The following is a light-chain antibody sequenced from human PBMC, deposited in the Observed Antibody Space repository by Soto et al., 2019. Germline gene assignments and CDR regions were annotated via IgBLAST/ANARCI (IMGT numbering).Light chain of an antibody. Sequence: EIVLTQSPDTLSLSPGERATLSCIASQSVGISLAWYQQKPGQARRLLLYDAYKRATGIPARFSGSGSVTDFTLTISSLEPEDFAVYYCQQRSNWPPEVTFGPGTKVDIK. CDR1: QSVGIS. J-gene: IGKJ3*01. V-gene: IGKV3-11*01. CDR3: QQRSNWPPEVT. CDR2: DAY.